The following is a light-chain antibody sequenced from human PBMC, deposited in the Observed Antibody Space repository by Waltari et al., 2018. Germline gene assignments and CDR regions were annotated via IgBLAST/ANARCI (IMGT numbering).Light chain of an antibody. Sequence: SYELTQPPSVSVSPGQTARITCSGDALSKKYAFWYQQKSGQAPVLVIYEDNKRPSGTPERFSGSSSGTMATLTITGAQVEDEADYYCYSTDGSGNHRVFGGGTKVTVL. CDR1: ALSKKY. CDR3: YSTDGSGNHRV. V-gene: IGLV3-10*01. CDR2: EDN. J-gene: IGLJ2*01.